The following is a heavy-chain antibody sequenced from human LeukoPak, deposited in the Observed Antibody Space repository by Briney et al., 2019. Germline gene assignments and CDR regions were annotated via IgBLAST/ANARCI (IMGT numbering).Heavy chain of an antibody. D-gene: IGHD6-13*01. Sequence: GGSLRLSCAASGFTISNAWMSWVRQAPGKGLEWVGRIKSKTDGGTTDYAAPVKGRFTISRDDSKDTMYVQMSSLKTEDTAVYYCTLIAAAGYLEYWGQGTPVTVSS. J-gene: IGHJ4*02. CDR3: TLIAAAGYLEY. CDR1: GFTISNAW. V-gene: IGHV3-15*01. CDR2: IKSKTDGGTT.